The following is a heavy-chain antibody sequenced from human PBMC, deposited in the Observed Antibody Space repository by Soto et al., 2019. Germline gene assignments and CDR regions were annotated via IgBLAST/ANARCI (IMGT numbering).Heavy chain of an antibody. CDR3: AKARCTTSNCYVPDY. CDR1: RISFSTYT. D-gene: IGHD2-8*01. V-gene: IGHV3-23*01. CDR2: ISGSGGSP. J-gene: IGHJ4*02. Sequence: GGCLRRSCAASRISFSTYTMSWVRRAPGKGLEWVSAISGSGGSPSYADSVQGRFTISRDNPKKTLYLQMNSLRAEDTAVYYCAKARCTTSNCYVPDYWGQGTLVTVSS.